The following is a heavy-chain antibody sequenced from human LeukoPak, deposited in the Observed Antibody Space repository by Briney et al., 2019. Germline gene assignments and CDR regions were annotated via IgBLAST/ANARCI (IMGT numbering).Heavy chain of an antibody. Sequence: GGSLRLSCAGSGFTFSSYAMNWVRQAPGKGLEWVSGISGSGGSTYYADSVKGRFSISRANSKNTLYLQMNSLRAEDTAVYYCAKEKDFWSGTPVDYWGQGTLVTVSS. V-gene: IGHV3-23*01. CDR2: ISGSGGST. J-gene: IGHJ4*02. CDR3: AKEKDFWSGTPVDY. D-gene: IGHD3-3*01. CDR1: GFTFSSYA.